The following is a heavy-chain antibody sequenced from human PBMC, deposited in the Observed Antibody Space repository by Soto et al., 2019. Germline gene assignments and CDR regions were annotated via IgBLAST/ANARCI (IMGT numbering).Heavy chain of an antibody. CDR2: IIPYYGNA. J-gene: IGHJ6*02. V-gene: IGHV1-18*01. D-gene: IGHD2-2*01. Sequence: GASVKVSCKASGYTFNSYGISWVRQAPGQGLEWMGGIIPYYGNANYAQKLQGRVTMTADESTSTAYMELSSLRSEDTAVYYCARSQGSSTSLEIYYYYYYGMDVWGQGTTVNVSS. CDR3: ARSQGSSTSLEIYYYYYYGMDV. CDR1: GYTFNSYG.